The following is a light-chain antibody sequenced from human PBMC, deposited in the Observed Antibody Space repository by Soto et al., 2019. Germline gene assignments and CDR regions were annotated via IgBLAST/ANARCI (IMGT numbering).Light chain of an antibody. CDR1: QTIRNY. V-gene: IGKV1-5*01. J-gene: IGKJ1*01. CDR2: DAS. CDR3: QQYGLQGT. Sequence: DIQMTQSPPTLSAFVGDRVTITCRASQTIRNYLAWYQQKPGKAPDLLIYDASSLENEVPSRFSGSGFGTEFTLTISSLQTDDYATYYCQQYGLQGTFGKGTKVDIX.